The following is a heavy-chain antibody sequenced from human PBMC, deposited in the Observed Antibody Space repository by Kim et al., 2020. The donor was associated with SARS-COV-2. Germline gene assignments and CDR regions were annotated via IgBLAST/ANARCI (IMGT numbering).Heavy chain of an antibody. V-gene: IGHV3-15*01. Sequence: GGSLRLSCAASGFTFSNAWMSWVRQAPGKGLEWVGRIKSKTDGGTTDYAAPVKGRFTISRDDSKNTLYLQMNSLKTEDTGVYYCTTEVTYDYIWGSYRFEDFWGRGTRVPLPS. J-gene: IGHJ4*02. D-gene: IGHD3-16*02. CDR1: GFTFSNAW. CDR3: TTEVTYDYIWGSYRFEDF. CDR2: IKSKTDGGTT.